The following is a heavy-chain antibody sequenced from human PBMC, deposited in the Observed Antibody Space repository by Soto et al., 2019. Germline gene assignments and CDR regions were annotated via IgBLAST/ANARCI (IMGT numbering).Heavy chain of an antibody. Sequence: QVQLVQSGAEVKKPGASVKVSCKASGYTFTNFGISWVRQAPGQGLEWMGWISAYHGNTNDAQNFQGTVTMTTDTPTSTAYMELRSLRSDDTAVYYCARGETPIDYWGQGTLVTVSS. CDR3: ARGETPIDY. CDR2: ISAYHGNT. J-gene: IGHJ4*02. CDR1: GYTFTNFG. D-gene: IGHD1-26*01. V-gene: IGHV1-18*01.